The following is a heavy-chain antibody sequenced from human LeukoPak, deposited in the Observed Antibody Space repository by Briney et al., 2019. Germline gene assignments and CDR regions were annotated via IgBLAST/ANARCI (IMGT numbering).Heavy chain of an antibody. V-gene: IGHV1-18*01. J-gene: IGHJ4*02. CDR1: GYTFTSYG. CDR2: ISAYNGNT. D-gene: IGHD3-22*01. Sequence: ASVNVSCKASGYTFTSYGISWVRQAPGKGREWMGWISAYNGNTNYAQRLQGRVTMTIDTYTITVYVALRTLRTNSTPVYYSARDGDYYDSSGYFDYWGKGTLVTVSS. CDR3: ARDGDYYDSSGYFDY.